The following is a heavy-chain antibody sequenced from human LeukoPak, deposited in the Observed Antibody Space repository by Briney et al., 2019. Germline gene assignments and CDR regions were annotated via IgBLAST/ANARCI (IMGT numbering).Heavy chain of an antibody. J-gene: IGHJ4*02. V-gene: IGHV3-66*02. Sequence: GGSLRLSCAASGFTVSSNYMSWVRQAPGKGLEWVSVIYSGGGTYYADSVKGRFTISRDNSKNTLYLQMNSLRAEDTAVYYCAREVRGYCSSTSCESYWGQGTLVTVSS. D-gene: IGHD2-2*01. CDR2: IYSGGGT. CDR3: AREVRGYCSSTSCESY. CDR1: GFTVSSNY.